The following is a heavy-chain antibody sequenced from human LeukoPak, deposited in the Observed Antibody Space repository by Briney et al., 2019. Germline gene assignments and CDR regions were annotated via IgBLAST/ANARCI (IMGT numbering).Heavy chain of an antibody. V-gene: IGHV3-15*01. CDR2: IKSKTDGETT. D-gene: IGHD3-3*01. CDR1: GFTFSNAW. J-gene: IGHJ6*03. CDR3: TTGRSGYYSIYYYYYYMDV. Sequence: GGSPRLSCAAPGFTFSNAWMSWVRQAPGKGLEWVGHIKSKTDGETTDYAAPVKGRFTISRDDSKNTLYLQMNSLKTEDTAVYYCTTGRSGYYSIYYYYYYMDVWGKGTTVTVSS.